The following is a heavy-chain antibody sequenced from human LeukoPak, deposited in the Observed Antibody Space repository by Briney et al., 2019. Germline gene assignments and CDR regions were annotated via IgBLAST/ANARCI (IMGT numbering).Heavy chain of an antibody. CDR2: INPNSGGT. CDR1: GYTFTGYY. V-gene: IGHV1-2*02. CDR3: ARDAHPNYYGSGSYYPEGYFDY. J-gene: IGHJ4*02. D-gene: IGHD3-10*01. Sequence: ASVKVSCKASGYTFTGYYMHWVRQAPGQGLEWMGWINPNSGGTNYAQKFQGRVTMTRDTSISTAYMELSRLRSEDTAVYYCARDAHPNYYGSGSYYPEGYFDYWGQGTLVTVSS.